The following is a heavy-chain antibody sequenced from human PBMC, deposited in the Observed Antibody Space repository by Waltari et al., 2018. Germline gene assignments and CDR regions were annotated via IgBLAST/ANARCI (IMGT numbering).Heavy chain of an antibody. CDR3: AKEYGDYRTYYFDY. CDR2: IRYDGSNK. D-gene: IGHD4-17*01. V-gene: IGHV3-30*02. J-gene: IGHJ4*02. CDR1: GFTFSSYG. Sequence: QVQLVESGGGVVQPGGSLRLSCAASGFTFSSYGMHWVRQAPGKGLEGVAFIRYDGSNKYYADSVKGRFTISRDNSKNTLYLQMNSLRAEDTAVYYCAKEYGDYRTYYFDYWGQGTLVTVSS.